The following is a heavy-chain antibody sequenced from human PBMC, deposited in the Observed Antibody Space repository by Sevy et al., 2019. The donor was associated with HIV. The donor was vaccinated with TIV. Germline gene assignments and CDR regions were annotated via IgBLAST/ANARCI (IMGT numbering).Heavy chain of an antibody. Sequence: GGSLRLSCAASGFTFSSYAMSWVRQTPGKGLEWVSAISGSGGSTYYADSVKGRFTISRDNSKNTLYLQMNSLRAEDTAVYYCAKASHTIFGVVIPIVFDYWGQGTLVTVSS. CDR3: AKASHTIFGVVIPIVFDY. V-gene: IGHV3-23*01. CDR1: GFTFSSYA. CDR2: ISGSGGST. D-gene: IGHD3-3*01. J-gene: IGHJ4*02.